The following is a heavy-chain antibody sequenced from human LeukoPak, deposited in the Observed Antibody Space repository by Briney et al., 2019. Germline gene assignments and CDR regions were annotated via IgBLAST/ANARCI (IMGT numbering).Heavy chain of an antibody. CDR3: ARLTGYSSGWYEGSYYYYYMDV. CDR2: IKQDGSEK. J-gene: IGHJ6*03. D-gene: IGHD6-19*01. V-gene: IGHV3-7*01. CDR1: GFTFSSYW. Sequence: GGSLRLSCAASGFTFSSYWMSWVRQAPGKGLEWVANIKQDGSEKYYVDSVKGRFTISRDNAKNSLYLQMNSLRAEDTAVYYCARLTGYSSGWYEGSYYYYYMDVWGKGTTVTVSS.